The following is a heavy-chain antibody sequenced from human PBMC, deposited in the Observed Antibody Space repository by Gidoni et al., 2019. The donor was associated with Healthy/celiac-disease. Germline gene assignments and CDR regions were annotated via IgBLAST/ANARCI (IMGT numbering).Heavy chain of an antibody. CDR3: VLRPPADYYGMDV. D-gene: IGHD6-25*01. Sequence: QVQLVQSGAEVKTPCSSVTVSCDASGVPFSSYAISCVRPAPGQGLECMGGIIPIFGTANYAQKFQGRVTITADESTSTAYMELSSLRSEDTAVYYCVLRPPADYYGMDVWGQGTTVTVSS. CDR2: IIPIFGTA. V-gene: IGHV1-69*01. CDR1: GVPFSSYA. J-gene: IGHJ6*02.